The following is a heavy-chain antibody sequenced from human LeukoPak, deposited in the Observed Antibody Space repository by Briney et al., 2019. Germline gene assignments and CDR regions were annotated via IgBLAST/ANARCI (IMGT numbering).Heavy chain of an antibody. CDR1: GGSFSGYY. D-gene: IGHD3-9*01. J-gene: IGHJ4*02. CDR3: ARHRAYYEILTGYWVTTFFEY. Sequence: SETLSLSCAVYGGSFSGYYWSWIRQPPGKGLEWIGEINHSGSTNYNPSLKSRVTISVDTSKNQLSLKLSSVTAADTAVYYCARHRAYYEILTGYWVTTFFEYWGQGTLVTVSS. V-gene: IGHV4-34*01. CDR2: INHSGST.